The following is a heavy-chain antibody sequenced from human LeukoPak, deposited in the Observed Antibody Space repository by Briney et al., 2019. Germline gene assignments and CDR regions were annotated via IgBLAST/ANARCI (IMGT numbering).Heavy chain of an antibody. CDR1: GFTVSSNY. Sequence: GGSLRLSCAASGFTVSSNYMSWVRQAPGKGLEWVSRINSDGSSTSYADSVKGRFTISRDNAKNTLYLQMNSLRAEDTAVYYCARDPTYGMDVWGQGTTVTVSS. V-gene: IGHV3-74*01. CDR2: INSDGSST. J-gene: IGHJ6*02. CDR3: ARDPTYGMDV.